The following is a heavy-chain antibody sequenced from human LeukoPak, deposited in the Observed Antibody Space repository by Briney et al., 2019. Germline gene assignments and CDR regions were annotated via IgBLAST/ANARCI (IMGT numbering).Heavy chain of an antibody. CDR2: INHSGST. V-gene: IGHV4-34*01. CDR1: GGSFSGYY. CDR3: ARGARYFDWLLYNAFDI. J-gene: IGHJ3*02. Sequence: PSETLSLTCAVYGGSFSGYYWSWIRHPPGKGLEWIGEINHSGSTNYNPSLKSRVTISVDTSKNQFSLKLSSVTAADTAVYYCARGARYFDWLLYNAFDIWGQGTMVTVSS. D-gene: IGHD3-9*01.